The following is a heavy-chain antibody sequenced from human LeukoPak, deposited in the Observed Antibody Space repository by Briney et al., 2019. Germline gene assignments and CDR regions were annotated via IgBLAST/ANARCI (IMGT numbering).Heavy chain of an antibody. Sequence: ASVKVSCKASGYTFTGYYMHWVRQAPGQGLEWMGWINPNSGGTNYAQKFQGRVTMTRDTSISTAYMELSRLRSDDTAAYYCARGLYYYGSGSYAGGYWGQGTLVTVSS. CDR1: GYTFTGYY. CDR2: INPNSGGT. D-gene: IGHD3-10*01. CDR3: ARGLYYYGSGSYAGGY. V-gene: IGHV1-2*02. J-gene: IGHJ4*02.